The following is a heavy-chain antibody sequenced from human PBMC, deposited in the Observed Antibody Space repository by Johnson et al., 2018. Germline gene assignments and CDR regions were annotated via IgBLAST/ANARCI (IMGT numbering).Heavy chain of an antibody. CDR2: SRDKPNTYTT. J-gene: IGHJ6*02. D-gene: IGHD1-26*01. CDR3: VRGQRGSGPHNFYGMDV. CDR1: GFSFSDHC. Sequence: EVQLVETGGGLVQPGGSLRLSCAASGFSFSDHCMDWVRQAPGKGLEWVGRSRDKPNTYTTEYAESVKGRFSISRDDSRNSVYLQMNSLKTEDTAVYYCVRGQRGSGPHNFYGMDVWGQGTTVTVSS. V-gene: IGHV3-72*01.